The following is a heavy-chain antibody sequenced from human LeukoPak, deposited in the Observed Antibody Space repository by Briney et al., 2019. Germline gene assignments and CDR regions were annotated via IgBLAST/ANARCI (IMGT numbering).Heavy chain of an antibody. CDR1: GFTFSSYG. J-gene: IGHJ4*02. CDR2: IWYDGSNK. V-gene: IGHV3-33*01. Sequence: GGSLRLSCAASGFTFSSYGMHWVRQAPGKGLEWVAVIWYDGSNKYYADSVKGRFTISRDNSKNTLYLQMNSLRAEDTAVYYCAREGAPYSSSWYVDYWGQGTLSPSPQ. D-gene: IGHD6-13*01. CDR3: AREGAPYSSSWYVDY.